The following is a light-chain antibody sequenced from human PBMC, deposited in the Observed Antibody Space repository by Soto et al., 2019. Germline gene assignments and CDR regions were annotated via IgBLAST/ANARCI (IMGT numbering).Light chain of an antibody. CDR3: QHYNSYSEA. V-gene: IGKV1-9*01. Sequence: IQLTQSPSSLSASVGDRVTITCRASQGVSSSLAWYQQKPGNAPKLLIYEASTLQSGVPSRFSGSGSGTEFTLTISSLQAEDFATYYCQHYNSYSEAFGQGTKVELK. CDR1: QGVSSS. J-gene: IGKJ1*01. CDR2: EAS.